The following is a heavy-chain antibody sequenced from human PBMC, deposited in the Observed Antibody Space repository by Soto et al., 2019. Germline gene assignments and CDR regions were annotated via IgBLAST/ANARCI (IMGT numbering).Heavy chain of an antibody. CDR1: GFIFSSYA. J-gene: IGHJ4*02. Sequence: EVQVLESGGGLVQPGGSLRLSCAASGFIFSSYAVSWVRQAPGKGLEWVSGISGSGGNTYYAEFVRGRFTISRDSSKNTLYLQINSLRAEDTAIYYCAKDRDFWGGYYKHRGFDYWGQGTLVTVSS. V-gene: IGHV3-23*01. CDR2: ISGSGGNT. CDR3: AKDRDFWGGYYKHRGFDY. D-gene: IGHD3-3*01.